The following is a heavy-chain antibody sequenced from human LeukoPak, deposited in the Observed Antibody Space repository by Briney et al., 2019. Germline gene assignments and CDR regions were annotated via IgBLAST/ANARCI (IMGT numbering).Heavy chain of an antibody. CDR2: MKQDGSDE. CDR3: ARYRFVVGATDSFDI. J-gene: IGHJ3*02. V-gene: IGHV3-7*01. D-gene: IGHD1-26*01. Sequence: GGSLKLSCAASGFTLTSYSMSWVRQAPGKGLEWVASMKQDGSDEYNVDSVKGRFTISRDNAKNSLYLQMNSLGAEDTAVYYCARYRFVVGATDSFDIWGQGTMVTVSS. CDR1: GFTLTSYS.